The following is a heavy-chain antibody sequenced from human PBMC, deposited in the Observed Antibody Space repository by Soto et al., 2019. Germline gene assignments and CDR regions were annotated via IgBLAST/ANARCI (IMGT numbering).Heavy chain of an antibody. CDR1: GGSVSSSSYY. J-gene: IGHJ4*02. D-gene: IGHD3-16*01. V-gene: IGHV4-39*01. CDR2: VYYSGST. CDR3: GRRGGLATISYYFDY. Sequence: PSETLSLTCTVSGGSVSSSSYYWGWVRQPPGKGLEWIGSVYYSGSTYYNPSLESRVTISVDKSKNQFSLKLMSLSAADTAVYYFGRRGGLATISYYFDYWGKGALVTVPS.